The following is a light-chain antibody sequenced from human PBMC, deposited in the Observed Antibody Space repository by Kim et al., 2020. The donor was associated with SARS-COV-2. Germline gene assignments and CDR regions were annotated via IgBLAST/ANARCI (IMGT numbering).Light chain of an antibody. V-gene: IGKV3-11*01. CDR2: DAS. CDR1: QSVDTY. J-gene: IGKJ5*01. Sequence: VVRQSPATLSLSPGERATLSCRASQSVDTYLAWYQQKPGQVPRLLIYDASKRATGIPARFRGSGSGTDFTLTIGDLDPADFAVYYCQQRGNFGQGTRLEIK. CDR3: QQRGN.